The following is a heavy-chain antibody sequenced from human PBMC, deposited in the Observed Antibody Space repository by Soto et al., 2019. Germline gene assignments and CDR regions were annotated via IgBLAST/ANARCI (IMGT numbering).Heavy chain of an antibody. CDR1: GFTFSSYG. V-gene: IGHV3-30*18. Sequence: GGSLRLSCAASGFTFSSYGMHWVRQAPGKGLEWVAVISYDGSNKYYADSVKGRFTISRDNSKNTLYLQMNSLRAEDTAVYYCAKDASPVLGHDYSNFSYFDYWGQGTLVTVSS. D-gene: IGHD4-4*01. J-gene: IGHJ4*02. CDR3: AKDASPVLGHDYSNFSYFDY. CDR2: ISYDGSNK.